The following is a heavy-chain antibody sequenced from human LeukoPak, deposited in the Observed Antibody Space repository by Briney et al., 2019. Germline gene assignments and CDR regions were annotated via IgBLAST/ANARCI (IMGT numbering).Heavy chain of an antibody. CDR1: GITFSNFA. CDR2: IIGCSGDT. CDR3: AKGAYDYIEMGYFDS. D-gene: IGHD5-12*01. Sequence: GGSLRLSCAASGITFSNFAMSWVRQAPGKGLEWVSLIIGCSGDTFYADSVKGRFTISRDNSKNRLYLQMNSLRAEDTALYYCAKGAYDYIEMGYFDSWGQGTLVTVSS. J-gene: IGHJ4*02. V-gene: IGHV3-23*01.